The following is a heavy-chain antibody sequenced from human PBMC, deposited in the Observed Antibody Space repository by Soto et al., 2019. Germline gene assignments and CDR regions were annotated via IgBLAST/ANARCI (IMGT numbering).Heavy chain of an antibody. CDR2: IIPVFRTT. CDR3: GTSSPYRFIHTPAGNQYSSPMDI. J-gene: IGHJ6*02. D-gene: IGHD6-13*01. V-gene: IGHV1-69*13. CDR1: GGNVSRSA. Sequence: SVKVSCKASGGNVSRSAISWLRQAPGQGLEWMGGIIPVFRTTNYEQKLQGRVTITADGSTSTAYMELSSLTWADTAVYYCGTSSPYRFIHTPAGNQYSSPMDIWVQGTTGTVS.